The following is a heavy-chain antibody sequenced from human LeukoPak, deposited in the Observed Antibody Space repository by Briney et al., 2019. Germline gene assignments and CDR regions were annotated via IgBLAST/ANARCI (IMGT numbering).Heavy chain of an antibody. CDR2: ISSSSSYI. CDR1: GFTFSSYS. CDR3: ASLAADCGGDCYNRPFDY. J-gene: IGHJ4*02. V-gene: IGHV3-21*01. Sequence: GGSLRLSCAASGFTFSSYSMNLVRQAPGKGLEWVSSISSSSSYIYYADSVKGRFTISRDNAKNSLYLQMNSLRAEDTAVYYCASLAADCGGDCYNRPFDYWGQGTLVTVSS. D-gene: IGHD2-21*02.